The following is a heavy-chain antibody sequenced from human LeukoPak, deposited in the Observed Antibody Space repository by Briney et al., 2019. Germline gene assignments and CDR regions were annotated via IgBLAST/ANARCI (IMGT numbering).Heavy chain of an antibody. V-gene: IGHV1-46*01. Sequence: ASVKVSCKASGYTFTSYYMHWVRQAPGQGLEWMGIVNPSAGSTVYAQKFQGRVTMTRDTSTSTVYMELSSLRSEDTAMYYCARDLASWQFNLDYWGQGALVTVSS. CDR3: ARDLASWQFNLDY. D-gene: IGHD1-14*01. CDR2: VNPSAGST. CDR1: GYTFTSYY. J-gene: IGHJ4*02.